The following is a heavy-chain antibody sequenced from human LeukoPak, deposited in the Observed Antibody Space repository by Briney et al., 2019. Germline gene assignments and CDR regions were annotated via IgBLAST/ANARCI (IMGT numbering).Heavy chain of an antibody. CDR2: INSDGINT. J-gene: IGHJ5*02. Sequence: GGSLRLSCAASGFTFSNYWMHWVRQAPGKGLVWVSRINSDGINTSYADSVKGRFTISRDNTKNTLNLQMNSLRAEDTAVYYCARDLGQYYDTSDNWFDPWGQGTLVTVSS. V-gene: IGHV3-74*01. CDR3: ARDLGQYYDTSDNWFDP. CDR1: GFTFSNYW. D-gene: IGHD3-22*01.